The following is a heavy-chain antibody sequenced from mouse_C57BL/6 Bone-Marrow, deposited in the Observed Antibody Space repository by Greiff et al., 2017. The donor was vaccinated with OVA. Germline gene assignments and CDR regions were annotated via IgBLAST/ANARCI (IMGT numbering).Heavy chain of an antibody. CDR3: ARSPYYEVFDY. J-gene: IGHJ2*01. Sequence: VKLVESGAELARPGASVKLSCKASGYTFTSYGISWVKQRTGQGLEWIGEIYPRSGNTYYNEKFKGKATLTADKSSSTAYMELRSLTSEDSAVYFCARSPYYEVFDYWGQGTTLTVSS. V-gene: IGHV1-81*01. D-gene: IGHD1-1*01. CDR2: IYPRSGNT. CDR1: GYTFTSYG.